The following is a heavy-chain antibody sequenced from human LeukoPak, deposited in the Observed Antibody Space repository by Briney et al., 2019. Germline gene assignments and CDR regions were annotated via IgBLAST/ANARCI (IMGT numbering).Heavy chain of an antibody. J-gene: IGHJ4*02. D-gene: IGHD1-26*01. V-gene: IGHV1-2*02. Sequence: ASVKVSCKASGYTFTGYFMHWVRQAPGQGLEWMGWINPNSGGTNYAQKFQGRVTMTSDTSISTAYMELSRLRFDDTAVYFCARDGALDYWGQGTLVTVSS. CDR3: ARDGALDY. CDR1: GYTFTGYF. CDR2: INPNSGGT.